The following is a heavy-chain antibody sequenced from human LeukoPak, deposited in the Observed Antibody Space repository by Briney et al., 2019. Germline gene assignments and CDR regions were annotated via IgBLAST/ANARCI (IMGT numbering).Heavy chain of an antibody. CDR3: AKDSGTTGFDY. D-gene: IGHD1-1*01. CDR1: GFTFSSYG. CDR2: ISYDGSNK. Sequence: GGSLRLSCAAPGFTFSSYGMHWVRQAPGKGLEWVAVISYDGSNKYYADSVKGRFTISRDNSKNTLYLQMNSLRAEDTAVYYCAKDSGTTGFDYWGQGTLVTVSS. J-gene: IGHJ4*02. V-gene: IGHV3-30*18.